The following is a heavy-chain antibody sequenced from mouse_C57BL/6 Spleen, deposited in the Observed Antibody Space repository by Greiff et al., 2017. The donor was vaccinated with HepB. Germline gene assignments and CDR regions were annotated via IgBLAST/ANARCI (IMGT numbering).Heavy chain of an antibody. D-gene: IGHD1-1*01. V-gene: IGHV1-15*01. Sequence: VQLQQSGAELVRPGASVTLSCKASGYTFTDYEMHWVKQTPVHGLEWIGAIDPETGGTAYNQKFKGKAILTADKSSSTAYMERRSLTSEDSAVYYCTRYHGSSPDYWGQGTTLTVSS. CDR2: IDPETGGT. CDR3: TRYHGSSPDY. J-gene: IGHJ2*01. CDR1: GYTFTDYE.